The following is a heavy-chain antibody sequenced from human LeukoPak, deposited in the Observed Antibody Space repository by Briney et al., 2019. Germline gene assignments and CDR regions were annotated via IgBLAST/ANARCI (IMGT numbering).Heavy chain of an antibody. CDR3: ARDLHVEAVTTVTTDIDY. CDR2: ISAYNGNT. Sequence: ASVKVSCKASGYTFTSYGISWVRQAPGRGLEWMGWISAYNGNTNYAQKLQGRVTMTTDTSTSTAYMELRSLRSDDTAVYYCARDLHVEAVTTVTTDIDYWGQGTLVTVSS. V-gene: IGHV1-18*01. D-gene: IGHD4-17*01. CDR1: GYTFTSYG. J-gene: IGHJ4*02.